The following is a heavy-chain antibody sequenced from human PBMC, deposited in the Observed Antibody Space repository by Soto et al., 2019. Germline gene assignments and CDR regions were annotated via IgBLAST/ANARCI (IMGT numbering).Heavy chain of an antibody. CDR3: ARPEAYCGGDCYSGFAY. CDR1: GGSISSYY. V-gene: IGHV4-59*01. J-gene: IGHJ4*02. D-gene: IGHD2-21*02. Sequence: PSETLSLTCTVSGGSISSYYWSWIRRPPGKGLEWIGYIYYSGSTNYNPSLKSRVTISVDTSKNQLSLKLSSVTAADTAVYYCARPEAYCGGDCYSGFAYWGQGTLVTVSS. CDR2: IYYSGST.